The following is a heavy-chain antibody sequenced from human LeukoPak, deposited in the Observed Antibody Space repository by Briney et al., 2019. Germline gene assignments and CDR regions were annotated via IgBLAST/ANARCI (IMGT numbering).Heavy chain of an antibody. CDR1: GGSFSGYY. CDR2: INHSGST. D-gene: IGHD3-3*01. CDR3: ARRRITIFGVVNNWFDP. Sequence: SETLSLTCAVYGGSFSGYYWSWIRQPPGKGLEWIGEINHSGSTNYNPSLKSRVTISIDTSKNQFSVKLSSVTAADTAVYYCARRRITIFGVVNNWFDPWGQGTLVTVSS. J-gene: IGHJ5*01. V-gene: IGHV4-34*01.